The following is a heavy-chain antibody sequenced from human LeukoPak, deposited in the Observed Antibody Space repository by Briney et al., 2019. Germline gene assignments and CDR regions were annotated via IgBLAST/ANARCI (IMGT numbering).Heavy chain of an antibody. CDR2: IYYSGST. V-gene: IGHV4-61*08. D-gene: IGHD3-10*01. CDR1: GGSISSGGYY. Sequence: KTSETLSLTCTVSGGSISSGGYYWSWIRQHPGKGLEWIGYIYYSGSTNYNPSLKSRVTISVDTSKNQFSLKLSSVTAADTAVYYCARSDDYYGSGSYYQIFDYWGQGTLVTVSS. J-gene: IGHJ4*02. CDR3: ARSDDYYGSGSYYQIFDY.